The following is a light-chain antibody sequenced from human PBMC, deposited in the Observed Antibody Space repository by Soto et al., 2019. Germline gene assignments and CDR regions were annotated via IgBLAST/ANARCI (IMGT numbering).Light chain of an antibody. Sequence: DIVSTQSPGTLSVSPGERATLSCRASQTISSNYLAWYQQKPGQPPSLLIYGTSSRATGIPDRFSGSGSGTDFTLTISRLEPEDSAIYYCQQYVSWTFGQGTKVEIK. V-gene: IGKV3-20*01. CDR2: GTS. CDR1: QTISSNY. CDR3: QQYVSWT. J-gene: IGKJ1*01.